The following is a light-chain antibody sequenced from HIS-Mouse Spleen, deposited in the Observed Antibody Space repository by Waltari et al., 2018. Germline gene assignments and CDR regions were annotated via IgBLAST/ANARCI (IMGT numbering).Light chain of an antibody. CDR3: QAWDSSTVV. V-gene: IGLV3-1*01. CDR2: QDS. CDR1: KLGDKY. J-gene: IGLJ2*01. Sequence: SYELTQPPSVPVSTGQTASITCSGDKLGDKYACWYQQKPGQSPVLVIYQDSKRPSGIPERFSGSNSGNTATLTISGTQAMDEADYYCQAWDSSTVVFGGGTKLTVL.